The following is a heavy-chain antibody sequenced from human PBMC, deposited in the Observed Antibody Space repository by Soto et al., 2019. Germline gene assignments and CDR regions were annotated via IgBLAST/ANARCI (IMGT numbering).Heavy chain of an antibody. J-gene: IGHJ4*02. CDR2: INAGNGNT. CDR3: ARSWIQLWFGRYYGSGSYFPFDY. CDR1: GYTFTSYA. Sequence: GASVKVSCKASGYTFTSYAMHWVRQAPGQRLEWMGWINAGNGNTKYSQKFQGRVTITRDTSASTAYMELSSLRSEDTAVYYCARSWIQLWFGRYYGSGSYFPFDYWGQGTLVTVSS. D-gene: IGHD3-10*01. V-gene: IGHV1-3*01.